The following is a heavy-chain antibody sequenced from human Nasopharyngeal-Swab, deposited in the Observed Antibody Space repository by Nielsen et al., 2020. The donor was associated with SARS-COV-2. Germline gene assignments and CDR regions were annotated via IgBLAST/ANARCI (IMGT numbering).Heavy chain of an antibody. V-gene: IGHV3-21*01. CDR3: ARGLIPVAWLYYFDY. D-gene: IGHD5-12*01. CDR2: ISSSSSYI. J-gene: IGHJ4*02. Sequence: VRQAPGKGLEWVSSISSSSSYIYYADSVKGRFTISRDNAKNSLYLQMNSLGAEDTAVYYCARGLIPVAWLYYFDYWGQGTLVTVSS.